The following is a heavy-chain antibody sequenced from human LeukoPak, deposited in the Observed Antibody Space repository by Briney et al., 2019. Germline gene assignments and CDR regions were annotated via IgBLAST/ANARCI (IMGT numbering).Heavy chain of an antibody. D-gene: IGHD2-2*02. J-gene: IGHJ4*02. CDR1: GFTFSSYW. CDR2: ISSDGSST. CDR3: ARAYCSSTSCYSVNY. V-gene: IGHV3-74*01. Sequence: GGSLRLSCAASGFTFSSYWMHWGRHVPGKGLVWVSCISSDGSSTSYADSVKGRFTISRDNAKNTLYLQMNSLRAEDTAVYYCARAYCSSTSCYSVNYWGQGTLVTVSS.